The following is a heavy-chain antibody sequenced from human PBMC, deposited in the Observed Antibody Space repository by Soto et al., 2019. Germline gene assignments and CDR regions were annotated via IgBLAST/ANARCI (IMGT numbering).Heavy chain of an antibody. CDR1: GFTFSSYG. Sequence: QVQLVESGGGVVQPGRSLRLSCAASGFTFSSYGMHWVRQAPGKGLEWVAVIWHDGSNKYYADSVKGRFTISRDNSKNTLYLQMNSLRAEDTAVYYCTIAARRYYYYGMDVWGQGTTVTVSS. V-gene: IGHV3-33*01. CDR2: IWHDGSNK. CDR3: TIAARRYYYYGMDV. D-gene: IGHD6-6*01. J-gene: IGHJ6*02.